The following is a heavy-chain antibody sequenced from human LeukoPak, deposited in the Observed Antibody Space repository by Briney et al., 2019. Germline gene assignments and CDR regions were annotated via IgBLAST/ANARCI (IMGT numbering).Heavy chain of an antibody. Sequence: PGGSLRLSCAASGFTFSSYSMNWVRQAPGKGLEWVSSISSSSSYIYYADSVKGRFTISRDNAKNSLYLQMNSLRAEDTAVYYCARNPPNRHCSSTSCCPFDYWGQGTLVTVSS. V-gene: IGHV3-21*01. D-gene: IGHD2-2*01. CDR2: ISSSSSYI. J-gene: IGHJ4*02. CDR3: ARNPPNRHCSSTSCCPFDY. CDR1: GFTFSSYS.